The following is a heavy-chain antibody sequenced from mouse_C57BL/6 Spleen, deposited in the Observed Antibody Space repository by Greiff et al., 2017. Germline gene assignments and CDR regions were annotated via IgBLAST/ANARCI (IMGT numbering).Heavy chain of an antibody. D-gene: IGHD2-5*01. V-gene: IGHV1-64*01. CDR3: ARSTYYSNYWYFDV. J-gene: IGHJ1*03. CDR2: IHPNSGST. CDR1: GYTFTSYW. Sequence: VQLQQPGAELVKPGASVKLSCKASGYTFTSYWMHWVKQRPGQGLEWIGMIHPNSGSTNYNEKFKSKATLTVDKSSSTAYMQLSSLTSEDSAVYYCARSTYYSNYWYFDVWGKGTTVTVSS.